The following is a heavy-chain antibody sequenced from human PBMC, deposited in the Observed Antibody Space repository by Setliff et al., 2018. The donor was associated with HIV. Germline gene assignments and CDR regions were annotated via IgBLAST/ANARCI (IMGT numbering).Heavy chain of an antibody. V-gene: IGHV4-59*11. Sequence: PSETLSLTCTVSGGSISSHYWSWIRQPPGKGLEWIGSIYYSGSTNYNPSLKSRVTISVDTSKNQFSLKLTSVTAADTAVYYCARDQSIAARYPFDPWGQGTLVTVSS. CDR3: ARDQSIAARYPFDP. J-gene: IGHJ5*02. CDR1: GGSISSHY. D-gene: IGHD6-6*01. CDR2: IYYSGST.